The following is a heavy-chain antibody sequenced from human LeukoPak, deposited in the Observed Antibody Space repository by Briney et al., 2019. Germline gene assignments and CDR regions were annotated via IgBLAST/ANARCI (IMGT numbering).Heavy chain of an antibody. J-gene: IGHJ4*02. Sequence: GSLRLSCAASGFTFSSYAMSWVRQAPGKGLEWVSAISGSGGSTYYADSVKGRFTISRDNSKNTLYLQMNSLRAEDTAVYYCARVGSGWYHYFDYWGQGTLVTVSS. CDR1: GFTFSSYA. CDR2: ISGSGGST. CDR3: ARVGSGWYHYFDY. D-gene: IGHD6-19*01. V-gene: IGHV3-23*01.